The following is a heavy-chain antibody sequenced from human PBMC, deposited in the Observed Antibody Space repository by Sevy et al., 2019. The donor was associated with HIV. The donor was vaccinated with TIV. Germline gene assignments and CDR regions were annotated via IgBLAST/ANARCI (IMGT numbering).Heavy chain of an antibody. D-gene: IGHD5-18*01. J-gene: IGHJ4*02. CDR3: VREGLAGFSYSLDC. Sequence: GGSLRLSCAASGFTFSSYWMSWVRQAPGKGLEWVATMKEDGSEKSYVDSVKGRFTISRDNAKNSLYLQINSLRVDDTALYYCVREGLAGFSYSLDCWGQGTLVTVSS. CDR2: MKEDGSEK. V-gene: IGHV3-7*01. CDR1: GFTFSSYW.